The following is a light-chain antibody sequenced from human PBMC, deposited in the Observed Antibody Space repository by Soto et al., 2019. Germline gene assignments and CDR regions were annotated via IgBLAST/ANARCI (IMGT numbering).Light chain of an antibody. CDR1: QTMNSKY. CDR2: GAS. J-gene: IGKJ3*01. Sequence: EIVLTQSPGTLSLSPGERAALSCRASQTMNSKYLAWYQQKPGQAPRLLIHGASSRATGIPDRFSGSGSGTDFTLTIRLQPEDFAVYYCQLYGSFFGPGTKVDV. CDR3: QLYGSF. V-gene: IGKV3-20*01.